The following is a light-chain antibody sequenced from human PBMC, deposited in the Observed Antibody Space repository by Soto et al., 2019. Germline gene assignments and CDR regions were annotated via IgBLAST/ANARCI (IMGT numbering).Light chain of an antibody. CDR1: QGISSF. Sequence: DIQLTQSPSFLSASVGDRVTITCRASQGISSFFAWYQQKPPKAPDLLIYGASTLQRGVPSRFSGSRSWTDFTLTISCLKPDDFATGYCTQLNTYPITFAQGTRLEIK. V-gene: IGKV1-9*01. CDR2: GAS. CDR3: TQLNTYPIT. J-gene: IGKJ5*01.